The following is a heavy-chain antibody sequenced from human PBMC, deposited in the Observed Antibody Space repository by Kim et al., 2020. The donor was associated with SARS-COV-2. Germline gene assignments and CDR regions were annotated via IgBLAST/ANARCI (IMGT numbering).Heavy chain of an antibody. CDR1: GYTFTSYY. CDR3: ARAGYCSSTSCYTGYYYYYYGMDV. V-gene: IGHV1-46*01. J-gene: IGHJ6*02. CDR2: INPSGGST. D-gene: IGHD2-2*02. Sequence: ASVKVSCKASGYTFTSYYMHWVRQAPGQGLEWMGIINPSGGSTSYAQKFQGRVTMTRDTSTSTVYMELSSLRSEDTAVYYCARAGYCSSTSCYTGYYYYYYGMDVWGQGTTVTVSS.